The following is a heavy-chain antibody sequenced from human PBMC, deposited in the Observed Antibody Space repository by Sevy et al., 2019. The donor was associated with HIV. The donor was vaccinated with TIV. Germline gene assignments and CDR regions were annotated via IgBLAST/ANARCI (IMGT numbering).Heavy chain of an antibody. CDR1: GFTFSSYA. V-gene: IGHV3-30-3*01. CDR2: ISYDGNNK. J-gene: IGHJ4*02. CDR3: ARDNLVSGYSYGDFDDY. Sequence: GGSLRLSCAASGFTFSSYAMHWVRQAPGKGLEWAAVISYDGNNKYCADSVKGRFTISRDNSKNTLYLQMNSLRAEDTAVYFCARDNLVSGYSYGDFDDYWGQGTLVTVSS. D-gene: IGHD5-18*01.